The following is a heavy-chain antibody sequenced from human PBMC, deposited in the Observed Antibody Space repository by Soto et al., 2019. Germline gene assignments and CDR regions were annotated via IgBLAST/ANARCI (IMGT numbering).Heavy chain of an antibody. J-gene: IGHJ4*02. V-gene: IGHV5-10-1*01. CDR2: IDPSDSDT. Sequence: PGESLKISCKGSGYSFTSYWISWVRQMPGKGLEWMGMIDPSDSDTNYSPSFQGHVTISADKSISTAYLQWSSLKASDTAMYYCARRNVDPVTPRRDGYSYYFDYWGQGTMVTVSS. CDR1: GYSFTSYW. D-gene: IGHD5-18*01. CDR3: ARRNVDPVTPRRDGYSYYFDY.